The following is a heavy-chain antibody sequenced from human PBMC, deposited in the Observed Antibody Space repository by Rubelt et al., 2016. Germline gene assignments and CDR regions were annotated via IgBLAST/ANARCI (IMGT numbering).Heavy chain of an antibody. J-gene: IGHJ4*02. D-gene: IGHD6-6*01. CDR1: GGSFSGYY. CDR2: IYYSGST. Sequence: QVQLQQWGAGLLKPSETLSLTCAVYGGSFSGYYWSWIRQPPGKGLEWIGSIYYSGSTYYNPSLKSRVTISVDTSKNQFSLKMSSVTAADTAVYYCARLDSSSSGSPYYFDYWGQGTLVTVSS. CDR3: ARLDSSSSGSPYYFDY. V-gene: IGHV4-34*01.